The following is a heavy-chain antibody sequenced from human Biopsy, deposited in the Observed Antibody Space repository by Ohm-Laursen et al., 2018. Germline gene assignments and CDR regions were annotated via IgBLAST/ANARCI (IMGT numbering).Heavy chain of an antibody. CDR3: ARNSEFGDSRNYYYVMDV. CDR1: GGTFSSYA. D-gene: IGHD4-17*01. CDR2: IIPIFGTA. Sequence: ASVKVSCKASGGTFSSYAISWVRQAPGQGLEWMGGIIPIFGTANYAQKFQGRVTITADESTSTAYMELSSLRSEDTAVYYCARNSEFGDSRNYYYVMDVWGQGTTVTVSS. V-gene: IGHV1-69*13. J-gene: IGHJ6*02.